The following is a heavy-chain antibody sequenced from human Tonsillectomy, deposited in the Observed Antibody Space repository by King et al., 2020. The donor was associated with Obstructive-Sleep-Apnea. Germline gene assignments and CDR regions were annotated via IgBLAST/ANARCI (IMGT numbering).Heavy chain of an antibody. CDR3: ARAPSNGVLSV. D-gene: IGHD3-3*01. CDR2: ISYTGCT. Sequence: VQLQESGPGLVKPSQTLSLTCTVSGGSISSGGYYWSWIRRHPGKGLEWIGYISYTGCTYYNPSLKSRVTISEDTSKNQFSLKLSSVTAADTAVYYCARAPSNGVLSVWGQGTTVTVSS. J-gene: IGHJ6*02. CDR1: GGSISSGGYY. V-gene: IGHV4-31*03.